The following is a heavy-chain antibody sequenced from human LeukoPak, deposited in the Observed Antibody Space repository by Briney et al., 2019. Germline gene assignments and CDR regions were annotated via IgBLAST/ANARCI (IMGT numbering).Heavy chain of an antibody. CDR3: ASQYYYGSGSYGWSYGMDV. Sequence: SETLSLTCTVSGGSISSSSYYWGWIRQPPGKGLEWIGSIYYSGSTYYNPSLKSRVTISVDTSKNQISLKLSSVTAADTAVYYCASQYYYGSGSYGWSYGMDVWGQGTTVTVSS. D-gene: IGHD3-10*01. CDR2: IYYSGST. J-gene: IGHJ6*02. CDR1: GGSISSSSYY. V-gene: IGHV4-39*01.